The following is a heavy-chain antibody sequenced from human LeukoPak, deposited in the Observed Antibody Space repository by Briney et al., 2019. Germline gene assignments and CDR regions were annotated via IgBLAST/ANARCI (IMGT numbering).Heavy chain of an antibody. CDR1: GFTFSSYA. D-gene: IGHD3-9*01. Sequence: GGSLRLSCAASGFTFSSYAMSWVRQAPGKGLEWVSATSGSGGSTYYADSVKGRFTISRDNSKNTLYLQMNSLRAEDTAVYYCAKSHYDILTGYYTVYFDYWGQGTLVTVSS. V-gene: IGHV3-23*01. CDR3: AKSHYDILTGYYTVYFDY. CDR2: TSGSGGST. J-gene: IGHJ4*02.